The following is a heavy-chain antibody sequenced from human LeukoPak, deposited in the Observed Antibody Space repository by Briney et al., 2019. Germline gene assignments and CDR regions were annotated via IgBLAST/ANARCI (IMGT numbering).Heavy chain of an antibody. J-gene: IGHJ4*02. V-gene: IGHV3-23*01. CDR3: AINPRYPENY. CDR1: GFTFSSYA. Sequence: GGSLRLSCAASGFTFSSYAMIWVRQAPGKGLEWVSVISGSGNSTYYSDSVKGRFTISRDNSKNTLYLQMNSLRAEDTAVYYCAINPRYPENYWGQGTLVTVSS. D-gene: IGHD1-14*01. CDR2: ISGSGNST.